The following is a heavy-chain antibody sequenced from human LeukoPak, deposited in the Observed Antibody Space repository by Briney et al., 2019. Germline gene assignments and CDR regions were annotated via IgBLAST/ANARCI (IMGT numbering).Heavy chain of an antibody. D-gene: IGHD3-22*01. CDR3: AKEMVVVITRPYFDY. Sequence: GGSLRLSCAASGFTFSSYAMSWVRQAPGKGLEWVSAISGSGGSTYYADSVKGRFTISRDNSKNTLYLQMNSLKAEDTAVYYCAKEMVVVITRPYFDYWGQGTLVTVSS. CDR1: GFTFSSYA. CDR2: ISGSGGST. V-gene: IGHV3-23*01. J-gene: IGHJ4*02.